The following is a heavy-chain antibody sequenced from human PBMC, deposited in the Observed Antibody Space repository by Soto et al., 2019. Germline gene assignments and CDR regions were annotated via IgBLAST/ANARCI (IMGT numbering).Heavy chain of an antibody. D-gene: IGHD2-2*01. Sequence: EVRLLESGGGLVQPGGSLRLSCVASGFTFSNYAMSWVRQAPGKGLEWVSVVTGRSSSTYYGDSVEGRFIISRDNSRNTLFLQMNSLGADDTAVYYCTKHLPSKKIQRRWADAFHIWGQGTILTVSS. J-gene: IGHJ3*02. CDR2: VTGRSSST. CDR3: TKHLPSKKIQRRWADAFHI. V-gene: IGHV3-23*01. CDR1: GFTFSNYA.